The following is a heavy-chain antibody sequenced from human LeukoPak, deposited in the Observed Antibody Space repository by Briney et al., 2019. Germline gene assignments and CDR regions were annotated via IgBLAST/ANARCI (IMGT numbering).Heavy chain of an antibody. CDR1: GFTFSTYS. CDR2: ISSTSSYI. CDR3: AREDAFDI. J-gene: IGHJ3*02. V-gene: IGHV3-21*01. Sequence: RPGGSLRLSCAASGFTFSTYSMNWVRQAPGKGLEWVPSISSTSSYICYADSVKGRFTISRDNAKNSLYLQMNSLRAEDTAVYYCAREDAFDIWGQGTMVTVSS.